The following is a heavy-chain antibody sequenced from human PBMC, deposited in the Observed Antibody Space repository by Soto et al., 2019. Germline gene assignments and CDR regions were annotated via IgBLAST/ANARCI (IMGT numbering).Heavy chain of an antibody. CDR1: GFTFSSYA. Sequence: GESLKISCAASGFTFSSYAMSWVRQAPGKGLEWVSAISGSGGSTFYADSVKGRFTISRDNSKNTLYLQMNSLRAEDTAVYYCAKDDGYYYDSSGYRTAYFQHGGQGTLVTVSS. CDR2: ISGSGGST. V-gene: IGHV3-23*01. D-gene: IGHD3-22*01. CDR3: AKDDGYYYDSSGYRTAYFQH. J-gene: IGHJ1*01.